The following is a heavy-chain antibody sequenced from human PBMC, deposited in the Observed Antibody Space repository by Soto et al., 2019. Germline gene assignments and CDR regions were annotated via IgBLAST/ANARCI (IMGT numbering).Heavy chain of an antibody. J-gene: IGHJ4*02. CDR2: IYHSGST. Sequence: QVQLQESGPGLVKPSGTLSLTCAVSGGSISSSNWWSWVRQPPGKGLEWIGEIYHSGSTNYNPSLXXXVXLSVDKSKNPFSLKLSSVTAADTAVYYCARAAMGGSSWPFDYWGQGTLVTVSS. CDR3: ARAAMGGSSWPFDY. CDR1: GGSISSSNW. D-gene: IGHD6-13*01. V-gene: IGHV4-4*02.